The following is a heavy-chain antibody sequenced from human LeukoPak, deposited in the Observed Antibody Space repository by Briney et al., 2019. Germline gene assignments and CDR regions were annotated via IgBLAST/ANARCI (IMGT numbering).Heavy chain of an antibody. CDR1: GFTFSGYS. V-gene: IGHV3-21*01. Sequence: GGSLRLSCTASGFTFSGYSMNWVRQAPGKGLEWVSSISSSSSYIYYADSVKGRFTISRDNAKNSLYLQMNSLRAEDTAVYYCAREKQGKYYDSSGTFDYWGQGTLVTVSS. J-gene: IGHJ4*02. CDR2: ISSSSSYI. CDR3: AREKQGKYYDSSGTFDY. D-gene: IGHD3-22*01.